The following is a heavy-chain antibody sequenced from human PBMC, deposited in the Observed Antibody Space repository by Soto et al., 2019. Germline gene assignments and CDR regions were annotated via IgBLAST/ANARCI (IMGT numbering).Heavy chain of an antibody. CDR3: AKVRYSSGWYYFDY. V-gene: IGHV3-43*02. CDR1: GFTFDDYD. D-gene: IGHD6-19*01. CDR2: ISGDGGST. J-gene: IGHJ4*02. Sequence: GGSLRLSCAASGFTFDDYDMHWVRQAPGKGLEWVSLISGDGGSTYYADSVKGRFTISRDNIKNSLYLQMNSLRTEDTALYYCAKVRYSSGWYYFDYWGQGTLVTVSS.